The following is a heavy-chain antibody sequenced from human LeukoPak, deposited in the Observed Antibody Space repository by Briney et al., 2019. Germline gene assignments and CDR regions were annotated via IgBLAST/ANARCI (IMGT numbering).Heavy chain of an antibody. CDR3: ARDERGFDY. J-gene: IGHJ4*02. D-gene: IGHD3-10*01. Sequence: SETLSLTCTVSGGSISSSSYYWGWIRQPPGKGLEWIGSMYYSGSTYYNPSLKSRVTISVDRSKNQFSLKLSSVTAADTAVYYCARDERGFDYWGQGTLVTVSS. CDR1: GGSISSSSYY. V-gene: IGHV4-39*07. CDR2: MYYSGST.